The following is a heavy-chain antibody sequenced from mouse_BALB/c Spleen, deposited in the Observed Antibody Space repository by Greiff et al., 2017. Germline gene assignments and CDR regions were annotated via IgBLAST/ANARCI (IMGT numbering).Heavy chain of an antibody. J-gene: IGHJ3*01. V-gene: IGHV14-3*02. CDR3: ARYYSDRAWFAY. D-gene: IGHD1-1*02. CDR1: GFNIKDTY. Sequence: VQLQQSGAELVKPGASVKLSCTASGFNIKDTYMHWVKQRPEQGLEWIGRIDPANGNTKYDPKFQGKATITADTSSNTAYLQLSSLTSEDTAVYYCARYYSDRAWFAYWGQGLWSLSLQ. CDR2: IDPANGNT.